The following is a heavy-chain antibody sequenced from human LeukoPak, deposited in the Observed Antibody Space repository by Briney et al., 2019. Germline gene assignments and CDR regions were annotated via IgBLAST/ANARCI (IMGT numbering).Heavy chain of an antibody. CDR1: GFTFSNYA. D-gene: IGHD4-17*01. V-gene: IGHV3-23*01. J-gene: IGHJ4*02. CDR2: ISDSGGST. Sequence: GGSLRLSCAASGFTFSNYAMSWVRQALGKGLEWVSTISDSGGSTYYADSVKGRFTISRDDSKNTLYLQMNSLRAEDTAVYYCAKSNTVTTDYFDYWGQGTLVTVSS. CDR3: AKSNTVTTDYFDY.